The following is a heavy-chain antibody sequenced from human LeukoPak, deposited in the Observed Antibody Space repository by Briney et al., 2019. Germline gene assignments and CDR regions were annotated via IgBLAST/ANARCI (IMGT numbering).Heavy chain of an antibody. D-gene: IGHD6-6*01. CDR3: ARAGSSRDRSRNGGPGY. CDR2: INPSGGST. V-gene: IGHV1-46*01. CDR1: GYTFTSYY. Sequence: GASVKVSCKASGYTFTSYYMHWVRQAPGQGLEWMGIINPSGGSTSYAQKFQGRVTMTRDTSTSTVYMELSSLRFEDTAVYYCARAGSSRDRSRNGGPGYWGQGTLVTVSS. J-gene: IGHJ4*02.